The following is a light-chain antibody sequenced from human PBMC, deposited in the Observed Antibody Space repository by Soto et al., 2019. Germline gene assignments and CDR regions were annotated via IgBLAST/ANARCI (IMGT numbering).Light chain of an antibody. Sequence: DIQMTQSPSTLSGSVGDRVTITCRASQTISSWLAWYQQKPGKAPKLLIYKASTLKSGVPSRFSGSGSGTEFTLTISILQPDDFATYYCQHYNSYSEAFG. J-gene: IGKJ1*01. CDR2: KAS. CDR1: QTISSW. V-gene: IGKV1-5*03. CDR3: QHYNSYSEA.